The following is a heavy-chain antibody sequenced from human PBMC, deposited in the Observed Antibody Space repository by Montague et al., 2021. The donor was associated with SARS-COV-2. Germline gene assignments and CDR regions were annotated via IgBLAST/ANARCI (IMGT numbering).Heavy chain of an antibody. Sequence: NYNPSFKSRVTISIDTPKNQFSLKLSSVTAADTAVYYCARSLDHSGNYSLDYWGQGTLVTVSS. D-gene: IGHD3-10*01. V-gene: IGHV4-34*13. CDR3: ARSLDHSGNYSLDY. J-gene: IGHJ4*02.